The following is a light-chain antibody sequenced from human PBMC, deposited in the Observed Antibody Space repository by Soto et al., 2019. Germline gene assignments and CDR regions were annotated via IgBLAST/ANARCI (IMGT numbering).Light chain of an antibody. Sequence: DIEITQSPSTLSASVGDRATITCRASQTIDSWLAWYQQRTGKAPNILIYKASTLESGVPSRFSGSGSGTEFTLTINSLQPDDFATYYCQQYHIYSGTFGQGTKVDI. V-gene: IGKV1-5*03. CDR3: QQYHIYSGT. J-gene: IGKJ1*01. CDR2: KAS. CDR1: QTIDSW.